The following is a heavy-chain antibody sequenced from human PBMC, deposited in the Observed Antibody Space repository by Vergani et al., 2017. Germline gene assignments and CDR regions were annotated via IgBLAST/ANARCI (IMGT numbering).Heavy chain of an antibody. Sequence: EVQLLESGGGLVQPGGSLRLSCAASGFTFSSYAMSWVRQAPGKGLEWVSGISWNSGSIGYADSVKGRFTISRDNAKNSLYLQMNSLRAEDTALYYCAKEAVTTWAFDIWGQGTMVTVSS. CDR3: AKEAVTTWAFDI. CDR1: GFTFSSYA. D-gene: IGHD4-17*01. CDR2: ISWNSGSI. V-gene: IGHV3-9*01. J-gene: IGHJ3*02.